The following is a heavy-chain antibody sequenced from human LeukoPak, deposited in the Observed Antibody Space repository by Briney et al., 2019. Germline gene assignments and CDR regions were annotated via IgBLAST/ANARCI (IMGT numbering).Heavy chain of an antibody. Sequence: PGGSLRLSCETSGFTFSDYYMTWIRQAPGKGLEWLSYISSRANTIYYADSVKGRFTISRDNAKNSLYLQMNSLRAEDTAVYYCAGSHHDFWSGKYYYYYMDIWGNGTTVTVSS. CDR3: AGSHHDFWSGKYYYYYMDI. CDR1: GFTFSDYY. V-gene: IGHV3-11*04. CDR2: ISSRANTI. J-gene: IGHJ6*03. D-gene: IGHD3-3*01.